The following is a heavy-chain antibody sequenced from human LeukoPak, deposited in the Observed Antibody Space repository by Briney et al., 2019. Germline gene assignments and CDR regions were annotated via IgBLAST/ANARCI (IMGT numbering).Heavy chain of an antibody. CDR3: ARARYSGYDFLLDY. Sequence: SETLSLICSVSGGSISSSSYYWGWIRQPPGKGLEWIGAIYHSGSTYFNPSLRSRVTISVGTSKNQFSRKLSSVTAADTAVYYCARARYSGYDFLLDYWGQGTLVTVSS. CDR1: GGSISSSSYY. J-gene: IGHJ4*02. D-gene: IGHD5-12*01. CDR2: IYHSGST. V-gene: IGHV4-39*01.